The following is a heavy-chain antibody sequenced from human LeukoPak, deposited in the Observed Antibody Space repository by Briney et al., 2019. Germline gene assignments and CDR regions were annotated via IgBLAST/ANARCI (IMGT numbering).Heavy chain of an antibody. D-gene: IGHD2-2*01. CDR1: GFTFNDYA. V-gene: IGHV3-43D*03. J-gene: IGHJ4*02. Sequence: GGSLRLSCAASGFTFNDYAMHWVRQAPGKGLEWVSLISWDSGNTYYADSVKGRFTISRDNSKNSLSLQMNSLSTEDTAFYYCAKEMDLSRYCSSTSCHPFDFWGQGTLVTVSS. CDR3: AKEMDLSRYCSSTSCHPFDF. CDR2: ISWDSGNT.